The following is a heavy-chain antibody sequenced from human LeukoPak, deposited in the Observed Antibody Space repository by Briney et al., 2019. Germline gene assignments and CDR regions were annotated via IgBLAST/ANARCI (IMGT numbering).Heavy chain of an antibody. J-gene: IGHJ4*02. CDR3: ARDRGYSNFDY. D-gene: IGHD4-11*01. Sequence: PGGSLRLSCAASGFGFTNYWMSWVRQAPGKGLEWMANMNEDGSEKNYVDSVKGRFTISRDNAQDSLYLQMNSLRAEDTAVYCCARDRGYSNFDYWGQGTLLTVSS. CDR2: MNEDGSEK. V-gene: IGHV3-7*01. CDR1: GFGFTNYW.